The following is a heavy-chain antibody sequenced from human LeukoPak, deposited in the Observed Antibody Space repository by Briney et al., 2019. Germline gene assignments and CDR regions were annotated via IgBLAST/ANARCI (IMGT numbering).Heavy chain of an antibody. V-gene: IGHV4-39*01. CDR2: IYYSGST. J-gene: IGHJ6*03. CDR3: ARPVGATNYYHYMDV. CDR1: GGSISSSSYY. Sequence: SETLSLTCTVSGGSISSSSYYWGWMRQPPGKGLEWIGSIYYSGSTYYNPSLKSRVTISLETSKNQFSLKLSSVTAADTTVYYCARPVGATNYYHYMDVWGKGTTVTVSS. D-gene: IGHD1-26*01.